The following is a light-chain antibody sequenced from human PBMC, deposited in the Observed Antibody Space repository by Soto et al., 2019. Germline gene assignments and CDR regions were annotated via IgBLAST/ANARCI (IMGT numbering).Light chain of an antibody. V-gene: IGLV2-11*01. CDR2: DVK. J-gene: IGLJ1*01. CDR1: SSDVGGYNY. Sequence: QAGLSQPRSVSGSPGQSVTLSCTGTSSDVGGYNYVTWYQQYPGKAPKVMIYDVKTRPSGVPDRFSGSKSGNTASLTISGLQAEDEADYYCCSYAGDYTFVFGTGTKLTVL. CDR3: CSYAGDYTFV.